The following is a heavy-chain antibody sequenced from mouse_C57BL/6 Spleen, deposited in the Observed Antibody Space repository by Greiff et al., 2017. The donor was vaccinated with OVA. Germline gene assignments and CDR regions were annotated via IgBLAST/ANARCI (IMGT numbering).Heavy chain of an antibody. D-gene: IGHD2-4*01. J-gene: IGHJ4*01. CDR2: IWTGGGT. V-gene: IGHV2-9-1*01. Sequence: VQLVESGPGLVAPSQSLSITCTVSGFSLTSYAISWVRQPPGKGLEWLGVIWTGGGTNYNSALKSRLSISQDNSKSQVFLKMNSLQTDDTARYYCARIYYDYQGYAMDYWGQGTSVTVSS. CDR1: GFSLTSYA. CDR3: ARIYYDYQGYAMDY.